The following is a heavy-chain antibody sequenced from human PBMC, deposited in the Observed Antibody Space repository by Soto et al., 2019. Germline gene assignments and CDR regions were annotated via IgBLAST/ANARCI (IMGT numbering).Heavy chain of an antibody. J-gene: IGHJ2*01. Sequence: ASETLSLTCTVSGGSISSSSYYWGWIRQPPGKGLEWIGSIYYSGSTYYNPSLKSRVTISVDTSKNQFSLKLSSVTAADTAVYYCARPRWDDSSGYYYGWYFDLWGRGTLVTVSS. CDR2: IYYSGST. D-gene: IGHD3-22*01. CDR3: ARPRWDDSSGYYYGWYFDL. CDR1: GGSISSSSYY. V-gene: IGHV4-39*01.